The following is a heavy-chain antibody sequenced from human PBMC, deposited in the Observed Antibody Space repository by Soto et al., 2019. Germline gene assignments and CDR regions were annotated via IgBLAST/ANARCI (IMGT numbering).Heavy chain of an antibody. D-gene: IGHD4-17*01. Sequence: GGSLRLSCAASGFTFSGFWMHWLRQAPGKWLVWVSRASPDGTTTSYADSVKGRFTISRDNAKNTLYMQMNGLRAEDTAVYYCTRHGPGDYFLFDPWGQGXLVTVYS. V-gene: IGHV3-74*01. CDR2: ASPDGTTT. J-gene: IGHJ5*02. CDR3: TRHGPGDYFLFDP. CDR1: GFTFSGFW.